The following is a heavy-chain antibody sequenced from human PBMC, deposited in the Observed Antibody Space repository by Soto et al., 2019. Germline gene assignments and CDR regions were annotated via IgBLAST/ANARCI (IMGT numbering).Heavy chain of an antibody. V-gene: IGHV3-23*01. J-gene: IGHJ6*02. CDR1: GFTFSSYA. CDR3: AKVGYSSSSFGMDV. D-gene: IGHD6-13*01. Sequence: EVQLLESGGGLVQPGGSLRLSCAASGFTFSSYAMSWVRQAPGKGLEWVSAISGSGGSTYYADSVKGRFTISRDNSKNELYLQMNSLRAEDTAVYYCAKVGYSSSSFGMDVWGQGTTVTVSS. CDR2: ISGSGGST.